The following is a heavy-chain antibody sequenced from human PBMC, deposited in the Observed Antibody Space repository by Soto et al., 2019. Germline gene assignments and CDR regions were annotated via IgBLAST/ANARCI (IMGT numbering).Heavy chain of an antibody. D-gene: IGHD5-18*01. CDR1: GSSISSNYW. J-gene: IGHJ4*02. CDR3: ASKPNSLYYFDF. Sequence: SETLSLTCGVSGSSISSNYWWGWIRQTPGKGLEWIGYIFSTGSTYYNPSLQSRVTMSVDTSNNQFSLRLNSVTAVDTAVYYCASKPNSLYYFDFWGQGTLVTAPQ. CDR2: IFSTGST. V-gene: IGHV4-28*01.